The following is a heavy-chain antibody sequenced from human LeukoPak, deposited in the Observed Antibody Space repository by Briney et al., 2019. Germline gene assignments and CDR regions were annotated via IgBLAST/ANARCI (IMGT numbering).Heavy chain of an antibody. V-gene: IGHV1-69*13. CDR3: ASRQFWLRTTVTMVGAFDI. CDR1: GGTFSSYA. D-gene: IGHD4-17*01. Sequence: SVKVSCKASGGTFSSYAISWVRQAPGQGLEWMGGIIPIFGTTNYAQKFQGRVTITADESTSTAYMELSSLRSEDTAVYYCASRQFWLRTTVTMVGAFDIWGQGTLVTVSS. CDR2: IIPIFGTT. J-gene: IGHJ3*02.